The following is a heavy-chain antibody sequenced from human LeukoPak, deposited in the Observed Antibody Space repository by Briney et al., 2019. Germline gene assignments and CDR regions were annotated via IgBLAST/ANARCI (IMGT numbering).Heavy chain of an antibody. CDR1: GFTFSSYA. J-gene: IGHJ4*02. Sequence: GGSLRLSCAASGFTFSSYAMSWVRQAPGKGLEWVSAISGSGGSTYYADSVKGRFTISRDNSKNTLYLQMNSLRAEDTAVYYCAKDPAPLSSGWYYFDYWGQGTLVTVSS. V-gene: IGHV3-23*01. CDR3: AKDPAPLSSGWYYFDY. CDR2: ISGSGGST. D-gene: IGHD6-19*01.